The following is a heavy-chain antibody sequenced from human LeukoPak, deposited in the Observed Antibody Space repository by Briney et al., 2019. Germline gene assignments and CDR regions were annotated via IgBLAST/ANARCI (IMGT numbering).Heavy chain of an antibody. CDR3: ARGFVEVTAFDY. D-gene: IGHD2-21*02. CDR2: IYTSETT. CDR1: GGSLNSATK. J-gene: IGHJ4*02. Sequence: SDTLTLTCTVSGGSLNSATKWSWVRQSAGKGLEWIGRIYTSETTNYNPSLRSRVSMSVDTSKNQFSLKLSSVTAADTAVYYCARGFVEVTAFDYWGQGLLVTVSS. V-gene: IGHV4-4*07.